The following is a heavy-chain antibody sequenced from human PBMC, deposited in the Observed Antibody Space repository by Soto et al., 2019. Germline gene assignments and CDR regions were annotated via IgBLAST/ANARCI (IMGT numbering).Heavy chain of an antibody. J-gene: IGHJ4*02. Sequence: GGSLRLSCAASGFSFSNFAMNWVRQAPGKGLEWVSAISGSAGRTHYADSVRGRFTISRDDSKNTLSLQLNSLRAEDTAIYYCVKDTQWLPRGNFDFWGQGTLVTVSS. D-gene: IGHD6-19*01. V-gene: IGHV3-23*01. CDR2: ISGSAGRT. CDR1: GFSFSNFA. CDR3: VKDTQWLPRGNFDF.